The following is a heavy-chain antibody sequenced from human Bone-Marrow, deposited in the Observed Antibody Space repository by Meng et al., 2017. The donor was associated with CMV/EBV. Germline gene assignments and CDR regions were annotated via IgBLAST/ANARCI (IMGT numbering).Heavy chain of an antibody. D-gene: IGHD3-22*01. V-gene: IGHV1-8*03. CDR1: GYTFTSYD. CDR2: MNPNSGNT. CDR3: ARVGHYYDSSGYYYPY. Sequence: ASVKVSCKASGYTFTSYDINWVRQATGQGLEWMGWMNPNSGNTGYAQKFQGRVTITADKSTSTAYMELSSLRSEDTAVYYCARVGHYYDSSGYYYPYWGQGTLVTVSS. J-gene: IGHJ4*02.